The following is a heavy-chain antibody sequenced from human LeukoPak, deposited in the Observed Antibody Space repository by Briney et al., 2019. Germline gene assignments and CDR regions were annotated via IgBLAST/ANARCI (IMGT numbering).Heavy chain of an antibody. J-gene: IGHJ4*02. V-gene: IGHV3-64*01. CDR2: ISTDGGSP. Sequence: PGGSLRLSCAASGFTFSSYAMHWVRQAPGKGLEYVSAISTDGGSPYYANSVKGRFTISRDNSKNTLYLQMGSLRAEDMAVYYCARWSSTSCYDYGGRGTRVTVSS. D-gene: IGHD2-2*01. CDR3: ARWSSTSCYDY. CDR1: GFTFSSYA.